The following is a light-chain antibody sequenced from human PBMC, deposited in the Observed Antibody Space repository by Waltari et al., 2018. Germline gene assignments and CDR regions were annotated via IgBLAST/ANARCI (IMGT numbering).Light chain of an antibody. CDR3: QQTYSAPLFT. CDR2: GAS. J-gene: IGKJ3*01. Sequence: VILTQSPATLSLSPGERATLSCRASQSVSSYLAWYQQKPGQAPRLLIYGASSRATGIPDRFSGSGSGTEFTLTISSLEPEDFATYYCQQTYSAPLFTFGPGTKVDFK. CDR1: QSVSSY. V-gene: IGKV3-11*01.